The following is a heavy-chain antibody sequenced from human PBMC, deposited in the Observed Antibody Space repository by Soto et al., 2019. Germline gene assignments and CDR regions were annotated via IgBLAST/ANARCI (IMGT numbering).Heavy chain of an antibody. J-gene: IGHJ6*02. Sequence: EVQLLESGGGLVQSGESLTLSCVASQFTFNIDAMTWVRQAPGKGLEWVSSMSGSGASIYYADSVKGRFTISRDKSKKTLYLQMNSLRAEDTAVYWCARDNWNGAYYGLDVWGQGTKVTVS. D-gene: IGHD1-20*01. CDR3: ARDNWNGAYYGLDV. CDR2: MSGSGASI. V-gene: IGHV3-23*01. CDR1: QFTFNIDA.